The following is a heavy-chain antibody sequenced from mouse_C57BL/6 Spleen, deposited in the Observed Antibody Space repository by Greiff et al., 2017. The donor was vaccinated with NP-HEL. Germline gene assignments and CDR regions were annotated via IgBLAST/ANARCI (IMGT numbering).Heavy chain of an antibody. CDR1: GFTFSSYA. J-gene: IGHJ1*03. CDR2: ISDGGSYT. CDR3: ARDYDGYLYGYFDV. V-gene: IGHV5-4*01. D-gene: IGHD2-3*01. Sequence: VQLKESGGGLVKPGGSLKLSCAASGFTFSSYAMSWVRQTPEKRLEWVATISDGGSYTYYPDNVKGRFTISRDNAKNNLYLQMSHLKSEDTAMYYCARDYDGYLYGYFDVWGTGTTVTVSS.